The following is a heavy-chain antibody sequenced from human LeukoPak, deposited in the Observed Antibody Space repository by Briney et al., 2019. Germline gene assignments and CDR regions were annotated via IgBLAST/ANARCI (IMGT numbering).Heavy chain of an antibody. V-gene: IGHV1-18*01. Sequence: GASVKVSCKASGYTFTSYGISWVRQAPGQGLEWMGWISAYNGNTNYAQKLQGRVTMTTDTSTSTAYMELRSLRSDDTAVYYCARDSGVVPAVKPALYYYYYYMDVWGKGTTVTVSS. J-gene: IGHJ6*03. CDR2: ISAYNGNT. CDR3: ARDSGVVPAVKPALYYYYYYMDV. CDR1: GYTFTSYG. D-gene: IGHD2-2*02.